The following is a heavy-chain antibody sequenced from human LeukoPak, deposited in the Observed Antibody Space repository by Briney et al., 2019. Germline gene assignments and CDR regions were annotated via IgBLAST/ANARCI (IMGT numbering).Heavy chain of an antibody. CDR3: AKDKYSSSRNFDY. CDR2: IYSDEST. CDR1: GFSVTNNY. V-gene: IGHV3-53*01. J-gene: IGHJ4*02. Sequence: GGSLRLSCAASGFSVTNNYMTWVRQAPGKGLEWVSVIYSDESTYYADSVKGRFTISRDNSKNTLYLQMNSLRAEDTAIYYCAKDKYSSSRNFDYWGQGTLVTVSS. D-gene: IGHD6-13*01.